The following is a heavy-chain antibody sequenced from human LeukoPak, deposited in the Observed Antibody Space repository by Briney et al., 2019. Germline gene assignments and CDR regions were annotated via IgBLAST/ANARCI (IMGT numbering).Heavy chain of an antibody. J-gene: IGHJ4*02. CDR2: IIPIFGTA. CDR3: TTAGETKYYGKPLDY. CDR1: GGTFSSYA. V-gene: IGHV1-69*01. Sequence: SVKVSCKASGGTFSSYAISWVRQAPGQGLEWMGGIIPIFGTANYAQKFQGRVTITADESTSTAYMELSSLRSEDTAVYYCTTAGETKYYGKPLDYWGQGILVTVSS. D-gene: IGHD3-10*01.